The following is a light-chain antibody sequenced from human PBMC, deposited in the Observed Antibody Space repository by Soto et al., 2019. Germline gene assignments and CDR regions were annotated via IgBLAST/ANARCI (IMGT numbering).Light chain of an antibody. CDR1: QGISSY. J-gene: IGKJ4*01. CDR2: SAS. CDR3: QQHNSYPVT. Sequence: DIPLTQSPSFLSASVGDRVTITCRASQGISSYLAWYQQKPGKAPNLLIYSASTLQSGVPSRFSGSGSGTEFTLTISSLQPEAFATYYCQQHNSYPVTFGGGTKVEIK. V-gene: IGKV1-9*01.